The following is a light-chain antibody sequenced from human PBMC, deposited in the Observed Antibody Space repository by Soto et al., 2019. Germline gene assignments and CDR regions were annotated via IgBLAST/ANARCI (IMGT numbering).Light chain of an antibody. CDR3: CSLTNGATWV. J-gene: IGLJ3*02. CDR1: NSDVGSHNF. V-gene: IGLV2-23*01. CDR2: EAS. Sequence: QSVLTQPASVSGSPGQSITISCTGTNSDVGSHNFVSWYQQYPGKAPKLLIYEASKWPSGLSNRFSGSKSGNTASLTISGLQAEDEADYYCCSLTNGATWVFGGGTKLTVL.